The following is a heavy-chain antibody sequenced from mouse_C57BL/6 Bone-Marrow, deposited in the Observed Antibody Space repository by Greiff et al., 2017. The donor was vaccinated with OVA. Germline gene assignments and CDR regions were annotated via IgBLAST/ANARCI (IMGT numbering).Heavy chain of an antibody. CDR2: IDPENGDT. D-gene: IGHD1-1*01. V-gene: IGHV14-4*01. J-gene: IGHJ4*01. CDR3: TTTGFTTVVATRLGAMDY. CDR1: GFNIKDDY. Sequence: EVQLQESGAELVRPGASVKLSCTASGFNIKDDYMHWVKQRPEQGLEWIGWIDPENGDTEYASKFQGKATITADTSSNTAYLQLSSLTSEDTAVYYCTTTGFTTVVATRLGAMDYWGQGTSVTVSS.